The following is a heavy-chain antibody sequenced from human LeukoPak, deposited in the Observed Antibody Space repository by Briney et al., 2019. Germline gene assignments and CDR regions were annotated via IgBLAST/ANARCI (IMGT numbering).Heavy chain of an antibody. D-gene: IGHD2-2*02. CDR1: GFTFSSYA. CDR3: ARSPGAAILYFDY. Sequence: GGSLRLSCAASGFTFSSYAMSWVRQAPGKGLEWVSAISGSGGSTYYADSVKGRFTISRDNSKNTLYLQMNSLRAEDTAVYYCARSPGAAILYFDYWGQGTLVTVSS. J-gene: IGHJ4*02. V-gene: IGHV3-23*01. CDR2: ISGSGGST.